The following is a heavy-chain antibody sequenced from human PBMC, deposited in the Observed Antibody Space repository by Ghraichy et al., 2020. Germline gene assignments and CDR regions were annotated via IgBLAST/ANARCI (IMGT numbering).Heavy chain of an antibody. CDR3: ARDYYDSSGYHYYFDY. CDR2: INPNSGGT. D-gene: IGHD3-22*01. CDR1: GYTFTGYY. Sequence: ASVKVSCKASGYTFTGYYMHWVRQAPGQGLEWMGWINPNSGGTNYAQKFQGRVTMTRDTSISTAYMELSRLRSDDTAVYYCARDYYDSSGYHYYFDYWGQGTLVTDSS. V-gene: IGHV1-2*02. J-gene: IGHJ4*02.